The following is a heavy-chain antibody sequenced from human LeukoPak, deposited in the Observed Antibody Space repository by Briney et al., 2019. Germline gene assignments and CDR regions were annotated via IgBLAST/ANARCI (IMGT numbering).Heavy chain of an antibody. J-gene: IGHJ4*02. CDR1: GGSISSSSYY. D-gene: IGHD1-26*01. CDR2: IYYSGST. V-gene: IGHV4-39*01. Sequence: SETLSLTCTVSGGSISSSSYYWGWIRQPPGKGLEWIGSIYYSGSTYYNPSLKTRVTISVDTSKNQFSLKLSSVTAADTAVYYCAGSGSYSGYWGQGTLVTVSS. CDR3: AGSGSYSGY.